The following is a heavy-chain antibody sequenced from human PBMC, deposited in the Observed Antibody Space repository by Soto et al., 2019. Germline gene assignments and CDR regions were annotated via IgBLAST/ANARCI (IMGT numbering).Heavy chain of an antibody. CDR3: ARDGIAAAGTNFDY. Sequence: GASVKVSCKASGYTFTGYYMHWVRQAPGQGLEWMGWINPNSGGTNYAQKFQGWVTMTRDTSISTAYMELSRLRSDDTAVYYCARDGIAAAGTNFDYCGQGTLVTVSS. CDR2: INPNSGGT. V-gene: IGHV1-2*04. CDR1: GYTFTGYY. J-gene: IGHJ4*02. D-gene: IGHD6-13*01.